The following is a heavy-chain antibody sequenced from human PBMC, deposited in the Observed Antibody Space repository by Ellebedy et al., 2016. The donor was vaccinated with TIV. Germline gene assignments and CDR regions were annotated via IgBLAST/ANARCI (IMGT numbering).Heavy chain of an antibody. Sequence: LSLTCAASGFTFSSYAMHWVRQAPGKGLEWVAVISYDGSNKYYADSVKGRFTISRDNSKNTLYLQMNSLRAEDTAVYYCAREFYNHAEGKYFDLWGRGTLVTVSS. J-gene: IGHJ2*01. CDR2: ISYDGSNK. CDR3: AREFYNHAEGKYFDL. CDR1: GFTFSSYA. V-gene: IGHV3-30*01. D-gene: IGHD1-14*01.